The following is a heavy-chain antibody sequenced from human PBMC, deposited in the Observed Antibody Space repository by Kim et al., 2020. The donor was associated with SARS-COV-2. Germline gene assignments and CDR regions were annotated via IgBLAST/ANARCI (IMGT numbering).Heavy chain of an antibody. J-gene: IGHJ3*02. Sequence: SETLSLTCTVSGGSISSYYWSWIRQPPGKGLEWIGYIYYSGSTNYNPSLKSRVTISVDTSKNQFSLKLSSVTAADTAVYYCARGFTRSRHAFDIWGQGTMVTVSS. V-gene: IGHV4-59*01. CDR1: GGSISSYY. D-gene: IGHD6-6*01. CDR3: ARGFTRSRHAFDI. CDR2: IYYSGST.